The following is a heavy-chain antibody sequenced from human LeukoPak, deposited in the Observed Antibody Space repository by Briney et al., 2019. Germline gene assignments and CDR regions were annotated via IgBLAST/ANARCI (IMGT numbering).Heavy chain of an antibody. V-gene: IGHV3-48*02. CDR3: AKDSDYYHSSGYYYAYFQH. J-gene: IGHJ1*01. CDR2: ISSSSSTI. Sequence: GGSLRLSCAVSGFTFSTYSMNWVRQAPGKGLEWVSYISSSSSTIYYADSVKGRFTISRDNAKNSLYLQMNSLRDEDTAVYYCAKDSDYYHSSGYYYAYFQHWGQGTLVSVSS. D-gene: IGHD3-22*01. CDR1: GFTFSTYS.